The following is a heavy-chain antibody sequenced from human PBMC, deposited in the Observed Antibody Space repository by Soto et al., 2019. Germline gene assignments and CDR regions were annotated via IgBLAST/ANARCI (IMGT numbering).Heavy chain of an antibody. CDR2: ISGYNGNT. Sequence: QVQLLHSGGEVKKPGASVKVSCNSSDHTFTYYGINWVRRAPGQGREWMGWISGYNGNTKFVQKFQDRVIMSAVIRTRTAYMEMRSRTSDDTAVYFCAATGGHYFGLDVWGQGTTVTVSS. V-gene: IGHV1-18*01. CDR1: DHTFTYYG. D-gene: IGHD2-15*01. CDR3: AATGGHYFGLDV. J-gene: IGHJ6*02.